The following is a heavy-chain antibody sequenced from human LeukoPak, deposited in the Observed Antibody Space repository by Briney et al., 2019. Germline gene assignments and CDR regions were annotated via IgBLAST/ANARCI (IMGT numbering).Heavy chain of an antibody. D-gene: IGHD6-13*01. CDR1: GFTFSSYS. V-gene: IGHV4-34*01. J-gene: IGHJ1*01. Sequence: GSLRLSCTTSGFTFSSYSMNWVRQAPGKGLEWIGEINHSGSTNYNPSLKSRGTISVDTSKNQFSLKLSSVTAADTAVYYCASDSSSWYTFSTWRYFQHWGQGTLVTVSS. CDR3: ASDSSSWYTFSTWRYFQH. CDR2: INHSGST.